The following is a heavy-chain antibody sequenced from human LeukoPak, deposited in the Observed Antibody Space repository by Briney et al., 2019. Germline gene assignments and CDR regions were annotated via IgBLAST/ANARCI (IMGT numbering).Heavy chain of an antibody. CDR1: GYTFTSYY. V-gene: IGHV1-46*01. J-gene: IGHJ4*02. CDR2: ITPSGGSR. CDR3: ARVKVGARDKYFDY. D-gene: IGHD1-26*01. Sequence: ASVKVSCKASGYTFTSYYIHWVRQAPGQGLEWMGMITPSGGSRSYAQRFQGRVTLTRDTATSTVYMEVSSLRSEDTAVYYCARVKVGARDKYFDYWGQGTQVTVSS.